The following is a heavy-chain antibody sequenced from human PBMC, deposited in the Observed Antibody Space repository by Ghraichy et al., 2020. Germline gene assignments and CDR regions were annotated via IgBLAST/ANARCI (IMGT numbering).Heavy chain of an antibody. CDR2: IKSKTDGVTT. V-gene: IGHV3-15*01. D-gene: IGHD2-15*01. CDR3: TDGGPGLDY. CDR1: GFTFSNDW. Sequence: GGSLRLSCAASGFTFSNDWMSWVRQAPGKGLEWVGRIKSKTDGVTTDYAAPVKGRFTISRDDSKNTLELQMNSQKIEDTAVYYCTDGGPGLDYWGQGTLVTGSS. J-gene: IGHJ4*02.